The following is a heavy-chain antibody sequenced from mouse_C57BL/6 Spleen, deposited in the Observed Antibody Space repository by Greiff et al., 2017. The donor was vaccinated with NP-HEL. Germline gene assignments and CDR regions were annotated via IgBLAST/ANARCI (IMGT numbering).Heavy chain of an antibody. CDR1: GYTFTSYW. J-gene: IGHJ4*01. Sequence: QVQLQQPGAELVKPGASVKMSCKASGYTFTSYWITWVKQRPGQGLEWIGDIYPGSGSTNYNEKFKSKATLTVDTSSSTAYMQLSSLTSEDSAVYDCGRREYGEDDAMDYWGQGTSVTVSS. V-gene: IGHV1-55*01. CDR3: GRREYGEDDAMDY. CDR2: IYPGSGST. D-gene: IGHD2-10*02.